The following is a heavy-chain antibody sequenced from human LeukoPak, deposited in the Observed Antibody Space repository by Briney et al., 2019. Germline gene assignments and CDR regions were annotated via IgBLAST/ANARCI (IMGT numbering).Heavy chain of an antibody. CDR1: GGSISSYY. CDR2: IYYSGST. V-gene: IGHV4-59*01. D-gene: IGHD6-13*01. Sequence: PSETLSLTCTVSGGSISSYYWSWIRQPPGKGLEWIGYIYYSGSTNYNPSLKSRVTISEDTSKNQFSLKLSSVTAADTAVYYCARGVAAAGHYYFDYWGQGTLVTVSS. J-gene: IGHJ4*02. CDR3: ARGVAAAGHYYFDY.